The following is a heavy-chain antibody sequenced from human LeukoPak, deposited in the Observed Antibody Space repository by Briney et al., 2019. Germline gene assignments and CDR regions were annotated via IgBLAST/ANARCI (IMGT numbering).Heavy chain of an antibody. CDR2: INPNSGST. Sequence: ASVKVSCKASGYTFTSYYMNWVRQAPGQGLEWMGWINPNSGSTNYAQKFQGRVTMTRNTSISTAYMELSRLRSDDTAVYYCAREEAYCSGTSCSASFDYWAQGTRVTVSS. CDR1: GYTFTSYY. CDR3: AREEAYCSGTSCSASFDY. V-gene: IGHV1-2*02. D-gene: IGHD2-2*01. J-gene: IGHJ4*02.